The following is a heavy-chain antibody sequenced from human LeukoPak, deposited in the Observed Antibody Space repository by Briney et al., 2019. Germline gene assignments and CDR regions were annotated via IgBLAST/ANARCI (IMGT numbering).Heavy chain of an antibody. CDR3: AKGFTYYYDSSGYYYFDY. J-gene: IGHJ4*02. CDR2: IIPIFGTA. D-gene: IGHD3-22*01. Sequence: GASVKVSCKASGGTFSSYAISWVRQAPGQGLEWMGRIIPIFGTANYAQKFQGRVTITTDESTSTAYMELSSLRSEDTAVYYCAKGFTYYYDSSGYYYFDYWGQGTLVTVSS. V-gene: IGHV1-69*05. CDR1: GGTFSSYA.